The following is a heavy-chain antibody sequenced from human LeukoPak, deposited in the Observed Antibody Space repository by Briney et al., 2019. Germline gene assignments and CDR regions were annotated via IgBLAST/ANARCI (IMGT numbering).Heavy chain of an antibody. J-gene: IGHJ4*02. CDR3: AKNGDGVIGYLLN. Sequence: PGGSLRLSCAASGFTFSSYAMSWVRQAPGKGLEWVSGISGSDGSTYSADSVKGRFTISRDTSRNTPYLQMNSLRAEDTAVYYCAKNGDGVIGYLLNWGRGTLVTVSS. V-gene: IGHV3-23*01. CDR2: ISGSDGST. CDR1: GFTFSSYA. D-gene: IGHD3-22*01.